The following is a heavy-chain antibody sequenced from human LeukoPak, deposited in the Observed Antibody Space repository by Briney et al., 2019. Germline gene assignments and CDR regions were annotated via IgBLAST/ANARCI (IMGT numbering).Heavy chain of an antibody. V-gene: IGHV4-39*01. CDR3: ASISGYDYAVLLKGVC. Sequence: SETLPLTCTVSGGSISSSSYYWGWIRQPPGKGLEWIGSIYYSGSTYYNPSLKSRVTISVDTSKNQFSLKLSSVAAADTAVYYCASISGYDYAVLLKGVCWGQGTLVTVSS. J-gene: IGHJ4*02. CDR1: GGSISSSSYY. D-gene: IGHD5-12*01. CDR2: IYYSGST.